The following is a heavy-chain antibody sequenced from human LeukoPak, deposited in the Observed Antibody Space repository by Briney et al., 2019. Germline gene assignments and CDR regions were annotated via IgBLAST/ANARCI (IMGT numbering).Heavy chain of an antibody. CDR1: GYTFTSYG. D-gene: IGHD3-9*01. CDR3: ARDPPYYDILTGHFDY. V-gene: IGHV1-18*01. CDR2: ISAYNGNT. Sequence: ASVKVSCKASGYTFTSYGISWVRQAPGQGLEWMGWISAYNGNTNYAQKLQGRVTMTTDTSTSTAYMELRSLRSDDTVVYYCARDPPYYDILTGHFDYWGQGTLVTVSS. J-gene: IGHJ4*02.